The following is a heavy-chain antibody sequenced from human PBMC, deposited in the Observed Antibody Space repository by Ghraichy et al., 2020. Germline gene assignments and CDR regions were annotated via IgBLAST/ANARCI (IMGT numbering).Heavy chain of an antibody. CDR1: GGSISSSSYY. D-gene: IGHD6-13*01. J-gene: IGHJ4*02. V-gene: IGHV4-39*01. CDR2: IYYSGST. CDR3: ARHGVGAAGGYYFAY. Sequence: SETLSLTCTVSGGSISSSSYYLGWIRQPPGKGLEWIGSIYYSGSTYYNPSLKSRVTISVDTSKNQFSLKLSSVTAADTAVYYCARHGVGAAGGYYFAYWGQGTLVTVSS.